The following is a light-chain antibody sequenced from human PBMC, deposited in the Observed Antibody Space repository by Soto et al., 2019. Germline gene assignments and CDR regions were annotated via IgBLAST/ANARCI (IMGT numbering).Light chain of an antibody. CDR3: QQSYSTPLT. V-gene: IGKV3-11*01. CDR1: QSVRSY. CDR2: DAS. Sequence: EVVLTQSPATLSLSPGERATLSCRASQSVRSYIAWYQQKRGEAPRLLIHDASYRATGIPGRFSGSGSGTDFTLTISSLEPEDFATYYCQQSYSTPLTFGGGTKVEIK. J-gene: IGKJ4*01.